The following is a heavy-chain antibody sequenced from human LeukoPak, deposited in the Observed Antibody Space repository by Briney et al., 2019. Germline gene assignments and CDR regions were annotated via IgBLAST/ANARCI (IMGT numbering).Heavy chain of an antibody. CDR2: INHSGST. D-gene: IGHD4-11*01. Sequence: SETLSLTCAVYGGSFSGYYWSWIRQPPGKGLEWIGEINHSGSTNYNPSLKSRVTISVDTSKNQFSLKLSSVTAADTAVYYCARRMTTVTTGAFDIWGQGTMVTVSS. V-gene: IGHV4-34*01. J-gene: IGHJ3*02. CDR3: ARRMTTVTTGAFDI. CDR1: GGSFSGYY.